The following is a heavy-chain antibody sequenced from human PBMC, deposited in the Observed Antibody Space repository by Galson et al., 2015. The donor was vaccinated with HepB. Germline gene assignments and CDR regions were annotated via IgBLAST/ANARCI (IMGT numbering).Heavy chain of an antibody. D-gene: IGHD3-10*01. Sequence: SLRLSCAASGFTFSSYAMHWVRQAPGKGLEWVAVISYDGSNKYYADSVKGRFTISRDNAKNSLYLQMNSLRAEDTAVYYCARVLPYYYGSGDGAFDIWGQGTMVTVSS. CDR1: GFTFSSYA. V-gene: IGHV3-30-3*01. CDR2: ISYDGSNK. CDR3: ARVLPYYYGSGDGAFDI. J-gene: IGHJ3*02.